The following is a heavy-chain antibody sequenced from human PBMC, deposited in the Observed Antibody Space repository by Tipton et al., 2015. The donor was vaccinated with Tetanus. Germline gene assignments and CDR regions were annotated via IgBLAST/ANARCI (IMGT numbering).Heavy chain of an antibody. CDR3: AKDPASRGWFDP. V-gene: IGHV3-23*01. J-gene: IGHJ5*02. Sequence: SLRLSCAATGFTFNIFGMSWVRQAPGKGLEWVSGISRSGDNTFYADSVKGRFTISRDNSKNTLYLQMNSLRDEDTAVYYCAKDPASRGWFDPWGQGTLVSVSS. CDR2: ISRSGDNT. CDR1: GFTFNIFG.